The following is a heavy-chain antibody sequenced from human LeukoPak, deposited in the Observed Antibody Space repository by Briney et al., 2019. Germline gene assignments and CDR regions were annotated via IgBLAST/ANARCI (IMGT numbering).Heavy chain of an antibody. Sequence: ASVKVSCKASGYTFTGYYMHWVRQAPGQGLEWMGWISAYNGNTNYAQKLQGRVTMTTDTSTSTAYMELRSLRSDDTAVYYCARDYGGNSFFDYWGQGTLVTVSS. D-gene: IGHD4-23*01. J-gene: IGHJ4*02. CDR1: GYTFTGYY. V-gene: IGHV1-18*04. CDR3: ARDYGGNSFFDY. CDR2: ISAYNGNT.